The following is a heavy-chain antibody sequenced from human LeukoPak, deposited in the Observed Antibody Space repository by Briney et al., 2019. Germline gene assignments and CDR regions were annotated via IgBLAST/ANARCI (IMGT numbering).Heavy chain of an antibody. V-gene: IGHV4-39*07. CDR2: IYYSGST. J-gene: IGHJ6*02. CDR3: AIGGGAVAGEYYYGMDV. Sequence: PSETLSLTCTVSGGSISSSSYYWGWIGQPPGKGLEWIGSIYYSGSTYYNPSLKSRVTISVDTSKNQFSLKLTSVTAADTAVYYCAIGGGAVAGEYYYGMDVWGQGTTVTVSS. D-gene: IGHD6-19*01. CDR1: GGSISSSSYY.